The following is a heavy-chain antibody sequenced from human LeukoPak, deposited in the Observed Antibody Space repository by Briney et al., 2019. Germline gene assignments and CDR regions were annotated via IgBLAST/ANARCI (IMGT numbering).Heavy chain of an antibody. CDR3: ARAGHCSGGSCYSSHWFDP. D-gene: IGHD2-15*01. J-gene: IGHJ5*02. Sequence: ASVKVSCKASGYTFTSYYMHWVRQAPGQGLEWMGIINPSGGSTSYAQKFQGRVTMTRDTSTSTVYMELSSLRSEDTAVYYCARAGHCSGGSCYSSHWFDPWGQGTLVTVSS. V-gene: IGHV1-46*01. CDR1: GYTFTSYY. CDR2: INPSGGST.